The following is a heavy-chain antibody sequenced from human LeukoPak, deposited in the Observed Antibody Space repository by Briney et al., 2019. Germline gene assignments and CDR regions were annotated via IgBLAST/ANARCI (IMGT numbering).Heavy chain of an antibody. CDR1: GGTFSSYA. J-gene: IGHJ6*03. D-gene: IGHD2-2*01. Sequence: SVKVSCKASGGTFSSYAISWVRQAPGQGLEWMGRIIPILGIANYAQKFQGRVTITTDESTSTAYMELSSLRSEDTAVYYCASNAQDVVVPAATSSNYMDVWGKGTTVTVSS. V-gene: IGHV1-69*04. CDR2: IIPILGIA. CDR3: ASNAQDVVVPAATSSNYMDV.